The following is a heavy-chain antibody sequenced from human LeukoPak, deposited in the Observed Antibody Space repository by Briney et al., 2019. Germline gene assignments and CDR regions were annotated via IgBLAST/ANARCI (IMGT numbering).Heavy chain of an antibody. D-gene: IGHD6-6*01. CDR3: ARVGRVSIYPSYMDV. J-gene: IGHJ6*03. CDR2: ISHDGRDT. Sequence: GGSLRLSCEASGFTFSTFPMHWVRQTPDKRLEWVAFISHDGRDTYYADSVMGRFTISRDNSKNTLYLQMNGLSPEDTAVVYCARVGRVSIYPSYMDVWGKGTTVTVSS. V-gene: IGHV3-30*04. CDR1: GFTFSTFP.